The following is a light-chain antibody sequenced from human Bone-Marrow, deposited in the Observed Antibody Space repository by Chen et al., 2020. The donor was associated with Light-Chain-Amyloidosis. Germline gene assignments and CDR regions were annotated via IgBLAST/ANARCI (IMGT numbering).Light chain of an antibody. CDR2: DDS. J-gene: IGLJ3*02. CDR1: NIGSTS. CDR3: QVWDRSSDRPV. Sequence: SYVLTQPSSVSVAPGQTATIACGGNNIGSTSVHWYQQTPGQAPLLVVYDDSDRPSGIPERLSGSNSGNTATLTISGFEAGDEADYYCQVWDRSSDRPVFGGGTKLTVL. V-gene: IGLV3-21*02.